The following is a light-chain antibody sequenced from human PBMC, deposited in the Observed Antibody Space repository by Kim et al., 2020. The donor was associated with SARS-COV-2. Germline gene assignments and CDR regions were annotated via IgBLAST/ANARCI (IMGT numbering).Light chain of an antibody. J-gene: IGLJ3*02. CDR1: SSNIGSRP. CDR3: AAWDDSLNGPV. Sequence: GQRVTISWSGSSSNIGSRPVNWYQQLPGTAPKLLIYSNNQRPSGVPDRFSGSKSGTSASLAISGPQSDDEASYYCAAWDDSLNGPVFGGGTKLTVL. V-gene: IGLV1-44*01. CDR2: SNN.